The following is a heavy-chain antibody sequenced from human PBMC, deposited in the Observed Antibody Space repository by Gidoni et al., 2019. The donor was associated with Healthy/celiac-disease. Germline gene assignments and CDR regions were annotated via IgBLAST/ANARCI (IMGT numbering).Heavy chain of an antibody. D-gene: IGHD6-19*01. J-gene: IGHJ4*02. CDR3: AHSKQWLLPDY. CDR2: IYWNDDK. CDR1: GFPLSTGGRG. V-gene: IGHV2-5*01. Sequence: QITLKESGPTLVKPTQTPPPTCPFSGFPLSTGGRGVGRIRQPPGKALEWLALIYWNDDKRYSPSLKSRLTITKDTSKNQVVLTMTNMDPVDTATYYGAHSKQWLLPDYWGQGTLVTVSS.